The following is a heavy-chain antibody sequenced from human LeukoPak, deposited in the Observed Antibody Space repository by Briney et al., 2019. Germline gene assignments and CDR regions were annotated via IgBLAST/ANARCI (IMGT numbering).Heavy chain of an antibody. Sequence: PSETLSLTCAVYGGSFSGYYWSWIRQPPGKGLEWIGEINHRGSTSYNPSLKSRVTISVDTSKNQFSLKLSSVTAADTAVYYCAREGMGTTFSAWFEPWGQGTLVTVSS. J-gene: IGHJ5*02. D-gene: IGHD1-7*01. CDR1: GGSFSGYY. CDR2: INHRGST. V-gene: IGHV4-34*01. CDR3: AREGMGTTFSAWFEP.